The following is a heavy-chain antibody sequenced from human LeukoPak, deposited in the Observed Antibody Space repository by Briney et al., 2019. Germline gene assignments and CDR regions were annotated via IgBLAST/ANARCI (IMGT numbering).Heavy chain of an antibody. CDR3: ASHRYCSGGSCG. J-gene: IGHJ3*01. Sequence: SGTLSLTCAVYGGSFSGYYWSWIRQPPGKGLEWIGEINHSGSTNYNPSLKSRVTISVDTSKNQFSLKLSSVTAADTAVYYCASHRYCSGGSCGWGQGTMVTVSS. V-gene: IGHV4-34*01. CDR1: GGSFSGYY. D-gene: IGHD2-15*01. CDR2: INHSGST.